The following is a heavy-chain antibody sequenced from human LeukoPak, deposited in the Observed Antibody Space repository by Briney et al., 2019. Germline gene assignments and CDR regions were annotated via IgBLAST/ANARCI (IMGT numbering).Heavy chain of an antibody. CDR3: ARGVTGRTFDY. V-gene: IGHV3-7*01. D-gene: IGHD1-20*01. CDR1: GFTFSNYW. Sequence: GGSLRLSCAASGFTFSNYWMTWGRQAPGKGLEWVANIKQDGSEKYFVDSVKGRFTSSTDNAKNSLYLQMNSLRDEDTAVYYCARGVTGRTFDYWGQGTLVTVSS. CDR2: IKQDGSEK. J-gene: IGHJ4*02.